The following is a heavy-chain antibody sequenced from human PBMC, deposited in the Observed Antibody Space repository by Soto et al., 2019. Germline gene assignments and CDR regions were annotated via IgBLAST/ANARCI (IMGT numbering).Heavy chain of an antibody. V-gene: IGHV1-2*04. Sequence: QVQLVQSGAEVKKPGASVKVSCKASGYTFTGYYMHWVRQAPGQGLEWMGWINPNSGGTNYAQKFKGWVTMTRDTSISTAYMELSRLRSDDTAVYYCARDLTGVAAAGDNWFDPWGQGTLVTVSS. J-gene: IGHJ5*02. CDR1: GYTFTGYY. CDR2: INPNSGGT. CDR3: ARDLTGVAAAGDNWFDP. D-gene: IGHD6-13*01.